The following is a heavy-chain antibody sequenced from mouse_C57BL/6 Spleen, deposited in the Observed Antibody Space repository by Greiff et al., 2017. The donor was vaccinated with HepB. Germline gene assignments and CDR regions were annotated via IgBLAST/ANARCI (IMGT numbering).Heavy chain of an antibody. CDR3: ARAGLTGSRFAY. D-gene: IGHD4-1*01. Sequence: VQLQQPGAELVKPGASVKLSCKASGYTFTSYWMHWVKQRPGQGLEWIGMIHPNSGSTNYNEKFKSKATLTVDKSSSTAYMQLSSLTSEDSAVYYCARAGLTGSRFAYWGQGTLVTVSA. CDR2: IHPNSGST. CDR1: GYTFTSYW. J-gene: IGHJ3*01. V-gene: IGHV1-64*01.